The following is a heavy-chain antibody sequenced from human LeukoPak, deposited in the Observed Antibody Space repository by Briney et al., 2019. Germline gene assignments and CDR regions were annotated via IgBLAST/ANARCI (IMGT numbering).Heavy chain of an antibody. J-gene: IGHJ3*02. Sequence: PSETLSLTCTVSGGSISSGDHYWSWIRQPPGKGLEWIAYIYYSGSTHYNPSLKSRVTISVDTSKNQFSLKLSSVTAADTAVYYCASHPVTGGAFDIWGQGTMVTVSS. V-gene: IGHV4-61*08. CDR2: IYYSGST. CDR1: GGSISSGDHY. CDR3: ASHPVTGGAFDI. D-gene: IGHD2-8*02.